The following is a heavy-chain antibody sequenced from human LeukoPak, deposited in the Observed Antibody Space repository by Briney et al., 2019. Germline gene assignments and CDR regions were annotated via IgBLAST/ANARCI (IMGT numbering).Heavy chain of an antibody. CDR2: INPNSGGT. D-gene: IGHD3-3*01. J-gene: IGHJ5*02. V-gene: IGHV1-2*02. CDR1: GYTFTGYY. Sequence: GASVKVSCKASGYTFTGYYMHWVRQAPGQGLEWMGWINPNSGGTNYAQKFQGRVTMTRDTSISTAYMELSRLRSDDTAAYYCARDFTIFGVVIIPGWFGPWGQGTLATVSS. CDR3: ARDFTIFGVVIIPGWFGP.